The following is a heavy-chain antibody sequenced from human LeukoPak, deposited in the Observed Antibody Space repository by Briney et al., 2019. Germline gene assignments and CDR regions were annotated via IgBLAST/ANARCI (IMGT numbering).Heavy chain of an antibody. Sequence: PSETLSLTCAVSGGSISSSSYYWGWIRQPPGKGLEWIGSIYYSRSAYYNPSLKSRVTISVDTSKNQFSLKLSSVTAADTAVYYCARRPFDWGQDYWGQGTLVTVSS. D-gene: IGHD3-9*01. CDR3: ARRPFDWGQDY. CDR1: GGSISSSSYY. J-gene: IGHJ4*02. V-gene: IGHV4-39*01. CDR2: IYYSRSA.